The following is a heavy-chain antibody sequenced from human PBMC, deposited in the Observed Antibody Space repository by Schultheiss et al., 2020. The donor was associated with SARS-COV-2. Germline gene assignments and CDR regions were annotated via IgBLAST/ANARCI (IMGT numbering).Heavy chain of an antibody. CDR2: ISSSSSTI. CDR1: GFTFSSYW. V-gene: IGHV3-48*01. Sequence: GGSLRLSCAASGFTFSSYWMHWVRQAPGKGLEWVSYISSSSSTIYYADSVKGRFTISRDNAKNSLYLQMNSLRTEDTAVYYCARLDGGTAGAEYFHHWGRGTLVTVSS. J-gene: IGHJ1*01. CDR3: ARLDGGTAGAEYFHH. D-gene: IGHD2-21*02.